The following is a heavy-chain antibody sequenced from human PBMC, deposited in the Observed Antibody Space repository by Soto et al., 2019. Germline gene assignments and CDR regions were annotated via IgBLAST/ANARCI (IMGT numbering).Heavy chain of an antibody. CDR1: GITFSSYS. CDR2: ISSSNT. V-gene: IGHV3-48*02. CDR3: VGDQDFHAPRVHGNY. J-gene: IGHJ4*02. Sequence: EVQLVESGGGLVQPGASLRLSCTASGITFSSYSMNWVRQAPGKGLEWLSYISSSNTAYADSVKGRFTISRDNAKNSVYLQMNSLRDEDTAVYYCVGDQDFHAPRVHGNYWGRGTLVTVSS.